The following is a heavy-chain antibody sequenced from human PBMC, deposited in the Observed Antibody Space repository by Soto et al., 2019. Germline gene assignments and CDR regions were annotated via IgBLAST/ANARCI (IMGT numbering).Heavy chain of an antibody. Sequence: SETLSLTCTVSGGSISSSNWWSWVRQPPGKGLEWIGEIYHSGSTNYNPSLKSRVTISVDKSKNQFSLKLSSVTAADTAVYYCARVSGSYYYGMHVWGQGITVTAP. D-gene: IGHD1-26*01. CDR1: GGSISSSNW. V-gene: IGHV4-4*02. J-gene: IGHJ6*02. CDR3: ARVSGSYYYGMHV. CDR2: IYHSGST.